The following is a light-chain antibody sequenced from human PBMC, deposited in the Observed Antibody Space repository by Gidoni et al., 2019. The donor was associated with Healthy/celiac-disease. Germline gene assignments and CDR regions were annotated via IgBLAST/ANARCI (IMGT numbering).Light chain of an antibody. J-gene: IGLJ2*01. V-gene: IGLV2-11*01. Sequence: QSALTQPRSVSESPGQSVTISCTGTSSDVGGYNYVPWYQQHPGKAPKLMIYDVSKRPSGVPDRFSGSKSGNTASLTISGLQAEDEADYYCCSYAGSYTFEGVFGGGTKLTVL. CDR1: SSDVGGYNY. CDR2: DVS. CDR3: CSYAGSYTFEGV.